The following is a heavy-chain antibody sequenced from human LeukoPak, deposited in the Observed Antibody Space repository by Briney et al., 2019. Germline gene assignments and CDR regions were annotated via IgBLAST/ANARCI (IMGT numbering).Heavy chain of an antibody. D-gene: IGHD6-19*01. CDR1: GGSISSYY. J-gene: IGHJ4*02. CDR2: IYYSGST. CDR3: ARGHQWLVLFSGGY. V-gene: IGHV4-59*12. Sequence: SETLSLTCTVSGGSISSYYWSWIRQPPGKGLEWIGYIYYSGSTNYNPSLKSRLTISVDTSKNQFSLKLSSVTAADTAVYYCARGHQWLVLFSGGYWGQGTLVTVSS.